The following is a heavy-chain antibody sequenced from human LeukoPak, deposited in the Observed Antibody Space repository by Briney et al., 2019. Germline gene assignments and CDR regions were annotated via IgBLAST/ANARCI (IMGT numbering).Heavy chain of an antibody. CDR2: IYYSGST. CDR3: AGGWYEGWEDY. D-gene: IGHD6-19*01. J-gene: IGHJ4*02. V-gene: IGHV4-31*03. CDR1: GGSISSGGYY. Sequence: SQTLSLTCTVSGGSISSGGYYWSWIRQHPGKGLERIGYIYYSGSTYYNPSLKSRVTISVDTSKNQSSLKLSSVTAADTAVYYCAGGWYEGWEDYWGQGTLVTVSS.